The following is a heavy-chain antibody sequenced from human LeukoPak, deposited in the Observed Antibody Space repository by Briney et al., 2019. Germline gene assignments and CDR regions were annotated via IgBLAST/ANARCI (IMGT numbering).Heavy chain of an antibody. Sequence: GGSLRLSCAASGFTFDDYAMHWVRQAPGKGLEWVSGISWNSGSIGYADSVQGRFTISRDNAKNSLYLQMNSLRAEDMALYYCAKEMTTKPRGAFDIWGQGTMVTVSS. CDR3: AKEMTTKPRGAFDI. J-gene: IGHJ3*02. CDR2: ISWNSGSI. D-gene: IGHD1-14*01. CDR1: GFTFDDYA. V-gene: IGHV3-9*03.